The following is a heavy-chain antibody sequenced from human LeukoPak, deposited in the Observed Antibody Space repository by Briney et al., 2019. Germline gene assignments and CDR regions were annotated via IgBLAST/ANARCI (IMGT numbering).Heavy chain of an antibody. Sequence: GASVKVSCKASGYTFTSYGISWVRQAPGQGLEWMGGIIPIFGTANYAQKFQGRVTITADESTSTAYMELSSLRSEDTAVYYCARDSGSYRAFDIWGQGTMVTVSS. CDR3: ARDSGSYRAFDI. V-gene: IGHV1-69*13. CDR2: IIPIFGTA. CDR1: GYTFTSYG. J-gene: IGHJ3*02. D-gene: IGHD1-26*01.